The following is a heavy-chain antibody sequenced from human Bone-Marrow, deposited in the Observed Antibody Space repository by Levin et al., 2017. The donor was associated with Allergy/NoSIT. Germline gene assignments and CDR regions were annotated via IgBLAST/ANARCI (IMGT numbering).Heavy chain of an antibody. Sequence: SCAASGFIFANAWMNWVRQAPGKGLEWVGRIRSKADGGIAEYAAPVKGRFTISRDVSKNMLYLQMNSLKIEDSAIYYCADYYALGSLNYYFDYWGPGSLVTVSS. CDR2: IRSKADGGIA. J-gene: IGHJ4*02. V-gene: IGHV3-15*07. CDR3: ADYYALGSLNYYFDY. CDR1: GFIFANAW. D-gene: IGHD3-10*01.